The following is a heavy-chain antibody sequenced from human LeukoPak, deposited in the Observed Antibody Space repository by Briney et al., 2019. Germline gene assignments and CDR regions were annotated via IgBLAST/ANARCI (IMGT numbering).Heavy chain of an antibody. J-gene: IGHJ2*01. Sequence: ASVKVSCKVSGYTLTELSMHWVRQAPGKGLEWMGGFDPEDGETIYAQKFQGRVTMTEDTSTDTAYMELSSLRSEDTAVYYCATSLGQVAGSYWYFDLWGRGTLVTVSS. CDR1: GYTLTELS. V-gene: IGHV1-24*01. D-gene: IGHD3-16*02. CDR3: ATSLGQVAGSYWYFDL. CDR2: FDPEDGET.